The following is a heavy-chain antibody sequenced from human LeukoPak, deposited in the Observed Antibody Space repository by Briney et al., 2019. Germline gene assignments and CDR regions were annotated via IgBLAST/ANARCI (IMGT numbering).Heavy chain of an antibody. J-gene: IGHJ4*02. D-gene: IGHD2-21*02. Sequence: ASVKVSCKASGYTFTSYYMHWVRQAPGEGLEWMGIINRTGGSTSYAQKFQGRVTMTRDTSTSTVYMELSSLRSEDTAVYYCARDHYHKIHSVMVTAPDYWGQGTLVTVSS. CDR3: ARDHYHKIHSVMVTAPDY. CDR1: GYTFTSYY. V-gene: IGHV1-46*01. CDR2: INRTGGST.